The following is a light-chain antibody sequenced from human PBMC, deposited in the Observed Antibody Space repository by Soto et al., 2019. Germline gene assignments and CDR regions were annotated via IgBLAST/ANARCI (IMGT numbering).Light chain of an antibody. V-gene: IGKV1-39*01. CDR2: AAS. J-gene: IGKJ2*01. CDR1: QSISSY. CDR3: QQSYSTPYT. Sequence: DTQMTQSPSSLSASVGDRVTITCRASQSISSYLNWYQQKPGKAPKLLIYAASSLQSGVPSRSSGSGSGTDFTLTISSLQPEDFATYYCQQSYSTPYTFGQGTKLEIK.